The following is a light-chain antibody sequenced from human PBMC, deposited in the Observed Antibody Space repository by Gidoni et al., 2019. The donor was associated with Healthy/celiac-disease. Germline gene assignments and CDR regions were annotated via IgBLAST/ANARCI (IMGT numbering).Light chain of an antibody. CDR1: KLGDKY. V-gene: IGLV3-1*01. Sequence: SYELTQPPSVSVSTGQTASITCYGDKLGDKYACWYQQKPGQSPVLVIYQDSKRPSGIPERFSGSNSGNTATLTISGTQAMDEADYYCQAWDSSTAVVFGGGTKLTVL. CDR2: QDS. CDR3: QAWDSSTAVV. J-gene: IGLJ2*01.